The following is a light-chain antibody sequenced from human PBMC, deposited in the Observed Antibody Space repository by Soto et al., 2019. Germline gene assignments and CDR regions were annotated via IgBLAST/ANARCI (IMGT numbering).Light chain of an antibody. CDR3: QQYYSTPSMYT. CDR1: QSVLYSSNNKNY. V-gene: IGKV4-1*01. J-gene: IGKJ2*01. Sequence: DIVMTQSPDSLAVSLGERATINCRSSQSVLYSSNNKNYLAWYQQKPGQPPKLLIYWASTRESGVPDRFSGSGSGTDFTLTISSLQAEDVAVSHCQQYYSTPSMYTFGQGTKLEIK. CDR2: WAS.